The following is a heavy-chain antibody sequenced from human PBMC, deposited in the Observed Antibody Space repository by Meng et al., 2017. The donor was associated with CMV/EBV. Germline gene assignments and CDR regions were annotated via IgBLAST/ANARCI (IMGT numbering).Heavy chain of an antibody. CDR2: IDVPGNTI. Sequence: GESLKISCAASGFTFSSYWMHWVRQAPGKGLVWVSFIDVPGNTITYADSVKGRFTISRDNAKNTLYLQMNSLRVEDTAVYYCARGANYGFDIWGQGTMVTVSS. CDR1: GFTFSSYW. V-gene: IGHV3-74*01. CDR3: ARGANYGFDI. J-gene: IGHJ3*02. D-gene: IGHD1-7*01.